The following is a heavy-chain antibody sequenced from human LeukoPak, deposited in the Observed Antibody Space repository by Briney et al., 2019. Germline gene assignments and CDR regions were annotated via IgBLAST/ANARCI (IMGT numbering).Heavy chain of an antibody. D-gene: IGHD2-2*02. Sequence: ASVKVSCKASGYTFTSYGISWVRQAPGQGLEWMGWISAYNGNTNYAQKLQGRVTMTTDTSTSTAYMELRSLRSDDTAVYYCARTIAVVPAAIGNWFDPWGQGTLVTVSS. V-gene: IGHV1-18*01. CDR1: GYTFTSYG. CDR3: ARTIAVVPAAIGNWFDP. J-gene: IGHJ5*02. CDR2: ISAYNGNT.